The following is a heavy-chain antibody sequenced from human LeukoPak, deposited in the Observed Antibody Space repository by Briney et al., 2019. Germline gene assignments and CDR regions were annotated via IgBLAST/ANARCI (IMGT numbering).Heavy chain of an antibody. CDR3: ARADSRDY. CDR1: GYTFTSYY. J-gene: IGHJ4*02. CDR2: INPSSGVT. Sequence: ASVKVSCKASGYTFTSYYIHWVRQAPGQGLEWMGRINPSSGVTNYAQKFQGRVTMTRDTSISTAYMELSSLISDDSALYYCARADSRDYWGQGTLVTVSS. V-gene: IGHV1-2*06.